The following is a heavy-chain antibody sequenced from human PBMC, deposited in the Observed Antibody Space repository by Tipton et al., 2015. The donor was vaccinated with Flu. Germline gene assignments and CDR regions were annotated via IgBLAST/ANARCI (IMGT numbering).Heavy chain of an antibody. V-gene: IGHV4-39*07. D-gene: IGHD6-19*01. CDR1: GASISSRSYY. CDR3: AREKDSSGSEYFQH. CDR2: IYSSGST. Sequence: TLSLTCTVSGASISSRSYYWGWIRQPPGKGLEWIGCIYSSGSTYYNPSLKSRVTIPLDTSKNQFSLKLSSVTAADTAVYYCAREKDSSGSEYFQHWGQGTLVTVSS. J-gene: IGHJ1*01.